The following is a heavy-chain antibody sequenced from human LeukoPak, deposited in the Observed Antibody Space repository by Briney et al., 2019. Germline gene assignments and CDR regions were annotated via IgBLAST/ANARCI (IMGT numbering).Heavy chain of an antibody. J-gene: IGHJ4*02. Sequence: GRSLRLSCAVSGFTFSSYGMHWVRQAPGKGLEWVAVIWYDGSNKYYGDSVKGRFIISRDNSKNTLYLQMNSLRVEDTAVYYCAKDIGSSWFLRFDYWGQGTLVTVSS. CDR2: IWYDGSNK. CDR3: AKDIGSSWFLRFDY. CDR1: GFTFSSYG. V-gene: IGHV3-33*06. D-gene: IGHD6-13*01.